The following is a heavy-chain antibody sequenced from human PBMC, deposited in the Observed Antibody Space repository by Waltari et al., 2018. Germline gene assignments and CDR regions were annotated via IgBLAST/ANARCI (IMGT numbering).Heavy chain of an antibody. CDR2: INHSGST. CDR3: ARVTVPAAILFDY. D-gene: IGHD2-2*02. J-gene: IGHJ4*02. Sequence: QVQLQQWGAGLLKPSETLSLTCAVYGGSFSGYYWSWIRQPPGKGLEWIGEINHSGSTNYNPSLKSRVTISVDTSKNQFSLKLSSVTAADTAVYYCARVTVPAAILFDYWGQGTLVTVSS. V-gene: IGHV4-34*01. CDR1: GGSFSGYY.